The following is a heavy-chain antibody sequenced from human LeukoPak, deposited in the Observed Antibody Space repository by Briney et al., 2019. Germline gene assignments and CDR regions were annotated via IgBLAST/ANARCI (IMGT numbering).Heavy chain of an antibody. D-gene: IGHD6-6*01. V-gene: IGHV4-4*09. CDR1: GGSISSYY. CDR2: IYTSGST. J-gene: IGHJ5*02. CDR3: ARLQRRSIAARPGRLYNWFDP. Sequence: SETLSLTCTVSGGSISSYYWSWIRRPPGKGLEWIGYIYTSGSTNYNPSLKSRVTISVDTSKNQFSLKLSSVTAADTAVYYCARLQRRSIAARPGRLYNWFDPWGQGTLVTVSS.